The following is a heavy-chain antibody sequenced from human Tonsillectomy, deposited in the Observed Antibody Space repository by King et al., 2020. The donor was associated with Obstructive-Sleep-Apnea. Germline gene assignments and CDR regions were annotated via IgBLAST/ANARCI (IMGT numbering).Heavy chain of an antibody. CDR2: IRYDGSNK. Sequence: VQLVESGGGVVQPGGSLRLSCVVSGFNFSNYGIHWVRQAPGKGLEWVAFIRYDGSNKYYADSVKGRFTISRDNSKNTLYLQMNSLRAEDTAVYYCGKDRGRRCYYGGGVDCWGQGTLVTVSS. CDR1: GFNFSNYG. J-gene: IGHJ4*02. CDR3: GKDRGRRCYYGGGVDC. V-gene: IGHV3-30*02. D-gene: IGHD1-26*01.